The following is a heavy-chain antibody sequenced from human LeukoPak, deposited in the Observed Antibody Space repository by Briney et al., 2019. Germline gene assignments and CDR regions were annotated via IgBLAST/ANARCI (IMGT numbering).Heavy chain of an antibody. V-gene: IGHV5-51*04. J-gene: IGHJ6*02. CDR2: IYPGDSDT. CDR1: GYNFTYYW. Sequence: GESLKISCKGSGYNFTYYWIGWVRQMPGKGLEWMGIIYPGDSDTTYSPSFQGQVTISAEKPINTAYLQWSSLKASDTAIYYCARSAPPDNWNDLRYYYPMDVWGQGTTVTVSS. D-gene: IGHD1-1*01. CDR3: ARSAPPDNWNDLRYYYPMDV.